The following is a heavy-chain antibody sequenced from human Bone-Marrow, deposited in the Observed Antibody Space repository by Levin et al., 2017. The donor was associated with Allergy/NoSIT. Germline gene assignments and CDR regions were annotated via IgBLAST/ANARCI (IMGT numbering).Heavy chain of an antibody. CDR3: ARDLGYCSGGSCSGDDY. J-gene: IGHJ4*02. Sequence: ASVKVSCKASGYTFTGYYMHWVRQAPGQGLEWMGWINPNSGGTNYAQKFQGRVTMTRDTSISTAYMELSRLRSDDTAVYYCARDLGYCSGGSCSGDDYWGQGTLVTVSS. V-gene: IGHV1-2*02. CDR2: INPNSGGT. D-gene: IGHD2-15*01. CDR1: GYTFTGYY.